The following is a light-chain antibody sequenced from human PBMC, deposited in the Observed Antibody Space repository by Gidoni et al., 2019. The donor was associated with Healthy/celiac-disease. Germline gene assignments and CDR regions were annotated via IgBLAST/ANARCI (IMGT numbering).Light chain of an antibody. Sequence: DPVTITCRASQGISSYLAWNQQKPGKAPKLLIYAASTLQSGVPSRFSGSGSGTEFTLTISSLQPEDFATYYCQQLNSYPRKLTFGGGTKVEIK. CDR3: QQLNSYPRKLT. J-gene: IGKJ4*01. CDR1: QGISSY. CDR2: AAS. V-gene: IGKV1-9*01.